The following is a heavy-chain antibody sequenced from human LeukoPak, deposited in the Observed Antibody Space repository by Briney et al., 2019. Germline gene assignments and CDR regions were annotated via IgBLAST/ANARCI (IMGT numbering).Heavy chain of an antibody. Sequence: GGSLRLSCAASGFTVGSNYMSWVRQAPGKGLEWVSVIYSGGSTSYADSVKGRFTISRDNSKNTLYLQMNSLRAEDTAVYYCARGDSSSWKNYYYYYGMDVWGQGTTVTVSS. J-gene: IGHJ6*02. D-gene: IGHD6-13*01. V-gene: IGHV3-66*02. CDR3: ARGDSSSWKNYYYYYGMDV. CDR2: IYSGGST. CDR1: GFTVGSNY.